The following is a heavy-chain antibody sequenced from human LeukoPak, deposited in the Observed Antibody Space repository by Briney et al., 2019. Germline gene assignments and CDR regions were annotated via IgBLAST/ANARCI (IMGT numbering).Heavy chain of an antibody. J-gene: IGHJ6*03. CDR3: ARVEDYDFWSDPMDV. V-gene: IGHV1-2*02. CDR1: GYTFTGYY. CDR2: INPNSGGT. Sequence: ASVKVSCKASGYTFTGYYMHWVRQAPGQGLEWMGWINPNSGGTNYAQKFQGRVTMTRDTSISTAYMELSRLRSDDTAVYYCARVEDYDFWSDPMDVWGKGTTVTVSS. D-gene: IGHD3-3*01.